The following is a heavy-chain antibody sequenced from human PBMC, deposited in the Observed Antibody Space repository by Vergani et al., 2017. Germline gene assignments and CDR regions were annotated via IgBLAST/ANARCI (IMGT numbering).Heavy chain of an antibody. J-gene: IGHJ6*03. V-gene: IGHV3-11*01. Sequence: QLQLQESGPGLVKPSETLSLTCTVSGGSISSSSYYWGWIRQAPGKGLEWVSYISSSGSTIYYADSVKGRFTISRDNAKNSLYLQMNSLRAEDTAVYYCAGLYGSGNKRNYYYYYMDVWGKGTTVTVSS. CDR3: AGLYGSGNKRNYYYYYMDV. D-gene: IGHD3-10*01. CDR1: GGSISSSSYY. CDR2: ISSSGSTI.